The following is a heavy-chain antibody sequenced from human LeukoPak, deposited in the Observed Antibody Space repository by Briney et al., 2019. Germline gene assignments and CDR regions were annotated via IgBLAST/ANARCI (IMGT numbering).Heavy chain of an antibody. D-gene: IGHD3-10*01. CDR2: INHSGST. V-gene: IGHV4-34*01. CDR1: GGSFSGYY. Sequence: PSETLSLTCAVYGGSFSGYYWSWIRQPPGKGLEWIGEINHSGSTNYNPSLKSRVTISVDTSKNHFSLKLSSVTAADTAVYYCARSRRMVQGYFDYWGQGTLVTVSS. J-gene: IGHJ4*02. CDR3: ARSRRMVQGYFDY.